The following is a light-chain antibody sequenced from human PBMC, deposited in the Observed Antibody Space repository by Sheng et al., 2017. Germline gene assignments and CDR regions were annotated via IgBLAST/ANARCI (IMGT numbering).Light chain of an antibody. V-gene: IGKV3-11*01. CDR2: DAS. Sequence: ETVMTQSPATLSVSPGERVTLSCRASQSVSSNLAWYQQKPGQAPRLLIHDASNRATGIPARFSGSGSGTDFTLTISSLEPEDLAVYYCQQRINWPLTFGGGTKVEIK. CDR1: QSVSSN. J-gene: IGKJ4*01. CDR3: QQRINWPLT.